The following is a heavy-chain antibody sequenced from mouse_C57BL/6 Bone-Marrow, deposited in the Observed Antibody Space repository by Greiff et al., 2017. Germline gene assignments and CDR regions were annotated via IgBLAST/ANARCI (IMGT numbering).Heavy chain of an antibody. CDR2: IWSGGST. Sequence: VKLQESGPGLVQPSQSLSITCTVSGFSLTSYGVHWVRQSPGKGLEWLGVIWSGGSTDYNAAFISRLSISKDNSKSTVFLKMTSLQAEDTAIYYCAREGYYGSSYSYYFDYWGQGTTLTVSS. CDR3: AREGYYGSSYSYYFDY. D-gene: IGHD1-1*01. V-gene: IGHV2-2*01. J-gene: IGHJ2*01. CDR1: GFSLTSYG.